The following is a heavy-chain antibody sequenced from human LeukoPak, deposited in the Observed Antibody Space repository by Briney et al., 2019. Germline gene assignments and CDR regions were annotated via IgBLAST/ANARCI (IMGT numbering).Heavy chain of an antibody. V-gene: IGHV3-30*02. CDR1: GFIFSDYG. Sequence: GGSLRLSCAASGFIFSDYGIHWVRQAPGKGLEWVAFIRFDGSSKYYTDSVKGRFTISRDNSRKTVYLQMNSLRVEDTAVYYCAKEGTASKPSDLDYWGQGTLVTVSS. CDR3: AKEGTASKPSDLDY. J-gene: IGHJ4*02. CDR2: IRFDGSSK. D-gene: IGHD1/OR15-1a*01.